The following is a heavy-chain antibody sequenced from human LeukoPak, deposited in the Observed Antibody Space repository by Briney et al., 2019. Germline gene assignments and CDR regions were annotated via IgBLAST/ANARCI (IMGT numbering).Heavy chain of an antibody. CDR2: ISYDGSNK. V-gene: IGHV3-30*18. CDR3: AKDPSTTPSSY. J-gene: IGHJ4*02. D-gene: IGHD4-17*01. Sequence: GGSLRLSCAASGFTFSSYGMHWLRQAPGKGLEWVAVISYDGSNKYYADSVKGRFTISRDNSKNSLYLQMNSLRAEDTAVYYCAKDPSTTPSSYWGQGTLVT. CDR1: GFTFSSYG.